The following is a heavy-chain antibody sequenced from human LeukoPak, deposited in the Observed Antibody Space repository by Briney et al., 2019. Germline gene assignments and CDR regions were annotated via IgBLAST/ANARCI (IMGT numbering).Heavy chain of an antibody. J-gene: IGHJ4*02. Sequence: SVKVSCKASRGTFSSYAISWVRQAPGQGLEWMGGITPIFGTANYAQKFQGRVTITADESTSIAYMELRSLRSEDTAVYYCARDSRRRSSGWYWDFDYWGQGTLVTVSS. CDR2: ITPIFGTA. V-gene: IGHV1-69*13. CDR1: RGTFSSYA. D-gene: IGHD6-19*01. CDR3: ARDSRRRSSGWYWDFDY.